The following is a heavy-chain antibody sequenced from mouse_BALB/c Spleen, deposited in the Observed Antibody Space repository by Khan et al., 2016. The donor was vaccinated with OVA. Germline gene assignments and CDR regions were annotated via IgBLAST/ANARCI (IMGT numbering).Heavy chain of an antibody. V-gene: IGHV5-9-3*01. CDR1: GFTFSTYA. D-gene: IGHD2-1*01. J-gene: IGHJ3*01. Sequence: EVELVESGGALVKPGGSLKLSCAASGFTFSTYAMSWVRQTPEKRLEWVATISSDGDYTYYPDNVTGRFTISRDNAKNTLYLQMSSLRSEDTAMYYCARSPYGNFAYWGQGALGPGSA. CDR3: ARSPYGNFAY. CDR2: ISSDGDYT.